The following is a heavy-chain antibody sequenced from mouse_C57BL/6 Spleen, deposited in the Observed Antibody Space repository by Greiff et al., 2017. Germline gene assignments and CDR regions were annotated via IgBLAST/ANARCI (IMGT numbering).Heavy chain of an antibody. CDR3: ATEDDYDDKAY. CDR1: GYTFTSYW. J-gene: IGHJ3*01. D-gene: IGHD2-4*01. V-gene: IGHV1-55*01. Sequence: VQLKESGAELVKPGASVKISCKASGYTFTSYWITWVKQRPGQGLEWIGDIYPGSGSTNYNEKFKSKATLTVDTSSSTAYMQLSSLTSEDSAVYYCATEDDYDDKAYWGQGTLVTVSA. CDR2: IYPGSGST.